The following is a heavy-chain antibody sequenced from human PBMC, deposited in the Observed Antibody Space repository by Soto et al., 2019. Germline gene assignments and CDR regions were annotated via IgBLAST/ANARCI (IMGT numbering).Heavy chain of an antibody. CDR1: GGTFSSYT. CDR3: AAGVKIVDAYFDY. J-gene: IGHJ4*02. CDR2: IIPILGIA. V-gene: IGHV1-69*02. D-gene: IGHD2-8*01. Sequence: GASVKVSCKAFGGTFSSYTISWVRQAPGQGLEWMGRIIPILGIANYAQKFQGRVTITADKSTSTAYMELSSLRSEDTAVYYCAAGVKIVDAYFDYWGQGTLVTVSS.